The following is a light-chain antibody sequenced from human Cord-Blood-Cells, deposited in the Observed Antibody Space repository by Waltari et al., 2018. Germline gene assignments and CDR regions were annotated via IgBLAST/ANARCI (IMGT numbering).Light chain of an antibody. V-gene: IGLV2-14*01. CDR2: DVS. Sequence: QSALTQPASVSGSPGQSITISCTGTSSDVGGYNYVSWYQQHPGKAPKLMIYDVSKRPSGVSNRFSGSKSGTSASLASSGLRSEDEADYYCAAWDDSLSGWVFGGGTKLTVL. CDR1: SSDVGGYNY. CDR3: AAWDDSLSGWV. J-gene: IGLJ3*02.